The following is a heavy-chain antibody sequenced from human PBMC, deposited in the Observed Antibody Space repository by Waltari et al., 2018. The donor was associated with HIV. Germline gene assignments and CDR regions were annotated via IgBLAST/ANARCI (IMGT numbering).Heavy chain of an antibody. V-gene: IGHV4-38-2*02. CDR2: IYHRGST. J-gene: IGHJ4*02. D-gene: IGHD3-22*01. CDR1: GYSISSGYY. Sequence: VQLQESGPGLVKPSETLSLTCTVSGYSISSGYYWGWIRQPPGKGLEWIGSIYHRGSTYYSPSLKTRVTMSVDTSKNPFSLKLNSVTAADTAVYYGASPLSSSGFLCDYWGQGTLVTVSS. CDR3: ASPLSSSGFLCDY.